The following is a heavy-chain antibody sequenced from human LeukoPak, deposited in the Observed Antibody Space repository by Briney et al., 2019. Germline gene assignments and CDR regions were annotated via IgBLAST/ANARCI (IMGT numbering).Heavy chain of an antibody. J-gene: IGHJ4*02. D-gene: IGHD3-10*01. CDR2: INPSGGST. Sequence: GASVKVSCKASGYTFTSYYMHWVRQAPGQGLEWMGIINPSGGSTSYAQKFQGRVTMTRDTSTSTVYMELSSLGSEDTAVYYCARVQRITMVRGVMGFDYWGQGTLVTVSS. CDR1: GYTFTSYY. V-gene: IGHV1-46*01. CDR3: ARVQRITMVRGVMGFDY.